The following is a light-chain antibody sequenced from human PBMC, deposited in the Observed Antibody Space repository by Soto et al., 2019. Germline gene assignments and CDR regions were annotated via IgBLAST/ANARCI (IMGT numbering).Light chain of an antibody. CDR2: DVS. Sequence: QSALTQPASVSGSPGQSIAISCTGTSSDVGGYNSVSWYQQHPGKAPKLLIYDVSNRPSGVSNHFSGSKSGNTASLTISGLQAEDEAYYYCSLYTRSSTVIFGGGTKLTVL. CDR1: SSDVGGYNS. CDR3: SLYTRSSTVI. V-gene: IGLV2-14*03. J-gene: IGLJ2*01.